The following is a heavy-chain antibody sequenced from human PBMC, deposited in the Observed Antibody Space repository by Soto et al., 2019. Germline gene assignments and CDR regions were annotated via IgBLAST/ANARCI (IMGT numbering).Heavy chain of an antibody. CDR2: INHSGST. CDR1: GGSFSGYY. Sequence: SETLSLTCAVYGGSFSGYYWSWIRQPPGKGLEWIGEINHSGSTNYNPSLKSRVTISVDTSKNQFSLKLISVSAAAPAVYYCGTLEGLPKIRYYFDYWGKGALVPVSS. CDR3: GTLEGLPKIRYYFDY. V-gene: IGHV4-34*01. D-gene: IGHD1-1*01. J-gene: IGHJ4*02.